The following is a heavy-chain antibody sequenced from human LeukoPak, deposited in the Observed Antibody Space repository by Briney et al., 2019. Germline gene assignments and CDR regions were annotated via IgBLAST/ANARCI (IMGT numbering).Heavy chain of an antibody. V-gene: IGHV4-59*08. CDR1: GGSISSYY. D-gene: IGHD3-10*01. CDR3: ARRHRSGSYDY. Sequence: SETLSLTCTVSGGSISSYYWSWIRQPPGKGLEWIGYIYYSGSTNYNPSLKSRVTISLDTSKNQFSLKLTSVTAADTAVYYCARRHRSGSYDYWGQGTLVTVSS. CDR2: IYYSGST. J-gene: IGHJ4*02.